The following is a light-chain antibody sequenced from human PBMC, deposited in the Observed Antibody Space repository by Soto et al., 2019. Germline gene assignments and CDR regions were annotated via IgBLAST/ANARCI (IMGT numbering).Light chain of an antibody. V-gene: IGKV3-15*01. CDR1: QSVRSY. Sequence: EIVMTQSPATLSVSPGERVTLSCRASQSVRSYLAWYQHKPGQPPRLLIYGASTRATGIPARFSGSGSGTDFTLTISSLQSEDFAVYFCQQCSDWPLFTFVQGTRLEIK. CDR3: QQCSDWPLFT. J-gene: IGKJ5*01. CDR2: GAS.